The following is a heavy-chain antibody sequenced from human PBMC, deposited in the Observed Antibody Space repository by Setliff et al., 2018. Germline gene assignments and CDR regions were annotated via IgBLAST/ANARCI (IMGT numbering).Heavy chain of an antibody. J-gene: IGHJ6*03. CDR2: INHRGST. Sequence: SETLSLTCAAYGGTFSDYHWTWIRQSPEKGLEWIGEINHRGSTNYNPSLKSRVTISIDTSRDQFSLDLSSVTAADTAVYYCARVSGFLYTDVWGKGTTVTVSS. D-gene: IGHD3-3*01. V-gene: IGHV4-34*01. CDR3: ARVSGFLYTDV. CDR1: GGTFSDYH.